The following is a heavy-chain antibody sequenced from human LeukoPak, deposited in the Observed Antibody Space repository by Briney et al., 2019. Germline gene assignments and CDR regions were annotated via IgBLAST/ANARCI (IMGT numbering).Heavy chain of an antibody. V-gene: IGHV4-59*01. D-gene: IGHD6-13*01. CDR1: GGSISSYY. CDR2: IYYSGST. J-gene: IGHJ4*02. CDR3: ARSFMAAGSFDY. Sequence: SETLSLTCTVSGGSISSYYWSWIRQPPGKGLEGIGYIYYSGSTNYNPSLTSRVTISVDTSKSQFSLKLSSVTAADTAVYYCARSFMAAGSFDYWGQGTLVTVSS.